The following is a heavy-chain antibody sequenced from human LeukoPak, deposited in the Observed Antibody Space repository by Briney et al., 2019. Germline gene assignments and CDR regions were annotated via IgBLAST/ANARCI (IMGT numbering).Heavy chain of an antibody. CDR1: GGTFISYA. V-gene: IGHV1-69*06. CDR2: IIPIFGTA. CDR3: ARAGKLYYGSGSPRSYFDY. Sequence: ASVKVSCKASGGTFISYAISWVRQAPGQGLEWMGGIIPIFGTANYAQKFQGRVTITADKSTSTAYMELSSLRSEDTAVYYCARAGKLYYGSGSPRSYFDYWGQGTLVTVSS. D-gene: IGHD3-10*01. J-gene: IGHJ4*02.